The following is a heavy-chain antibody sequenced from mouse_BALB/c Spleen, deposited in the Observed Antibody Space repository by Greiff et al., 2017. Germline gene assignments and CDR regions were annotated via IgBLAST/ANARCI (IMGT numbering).Heavy chain of an antibody. V-gene: IGHV5-9-4*01. J-gene: IGHJ4*01. CDR3: ARDYDYYAMDY. CDR1: GFTFSSYA. CDR2: ISSGGSYT. Sequence: DVHLVESGGGLVKPGGSLKLSCAASGFTFSSYAMSWVRQSPEKRLEWVAEISSGGSYTYYPDTVTGRFTISRDNAKNTLYLEMSSLRSEDTAMYYCARDYDYYAMDYWGQGTSVTVSS.